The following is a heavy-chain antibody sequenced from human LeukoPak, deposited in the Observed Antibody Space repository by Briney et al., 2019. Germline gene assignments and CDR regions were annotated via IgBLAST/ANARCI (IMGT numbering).Heavy chain of an antibody. J-gene: IGHJ6*03. V-gene: IGHV4-59*01. CDR2: IDDSGNT. D-gene: IGHD6-6*01. CDR1: GGSMKRSY. CDR3: ARDSSPDALPYMDA. Sequence: PSETLSLTCLVSGGSMKRSYWTWIRQAPGKGLEWIGNIDDSGNTNYSPSLKSRVTISLDTSKNQFFLRVTSVTAADRGLYFCARDSSPDALPYMDAWGKGTTVTVSS.